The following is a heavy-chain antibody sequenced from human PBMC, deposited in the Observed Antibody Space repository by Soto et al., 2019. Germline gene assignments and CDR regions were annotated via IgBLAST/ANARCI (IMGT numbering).Heavy chain of an antibody. CDR1: GGTLSSET. J-gene: IGHJ6*03. V-gene: IGHV1-69*08. D-gene: IGHD3-9*01. CDR2: IIPLLGIG. Sequence: QVQLVQSGPEVKKSGSSVKVSCKVSGGTLSSETISWLRQAPGQGLEWMGRIIPLLGIGNYAQKFEGRVMLTEEISTNKGYMELGSLTSHATSIYYCAREEGLYNIVTFPVNYIDVCGNGTTVSVSS. CDR3: AREEGLYNIVTFPVNYIDV.